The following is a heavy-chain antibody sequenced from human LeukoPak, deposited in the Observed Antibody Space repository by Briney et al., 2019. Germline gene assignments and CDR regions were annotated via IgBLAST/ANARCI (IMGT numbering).Heavy chain of an antibody. V-gene: IGHV1-2*02. CDR1: GYTFTGYY. CDR3: ARDHSNWNYAPDF. J-gene: IGHJ4*02. D-gene: IGHD1-7*01. CDR2: INPKNGGS. Sequence: VASVKVSCKASGYTFTGYYMHWVRQAPGQGLEWVGWINPKNGGSNYAQKFQGRVTMTRDRSISTAYMELSRLTSDDTAVYYCARDHSNWNYAPDFWGQGTLVIVSS.